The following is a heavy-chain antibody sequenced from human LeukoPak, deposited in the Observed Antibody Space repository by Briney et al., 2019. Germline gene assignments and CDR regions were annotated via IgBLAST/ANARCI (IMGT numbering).Heavy chain of an antibody. CDR3: GRVRPGDADY. CDR1: GFTFSTYW. J-gene: IGHJ4*02. Sequence: AGSLRLSCAASGFTFSTYWMIWIRQAPGKGLEWVASISSDGSGKYYMDSVKGRFTISRDNAKNSLFLQMNSLGAEDTAVYHCGRVRPGDADYWGQGTLVTVSS. CDR2: ISSDGSGK. D-gene: IGHD1-26*01. V-gene: IGHV3-7*01.